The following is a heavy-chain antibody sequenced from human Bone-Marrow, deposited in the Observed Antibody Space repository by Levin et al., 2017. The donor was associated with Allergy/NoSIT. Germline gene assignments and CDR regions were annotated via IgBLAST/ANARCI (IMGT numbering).Heavy chain of an antibody. Sequence: QPGGSLRLSCVASGFTFDDFGMHWVRQAPGKGLEWVSGISWNSAGRGYADSVKGRFTISRDNTKNSLYLQMNSLGTEDTALYYCAKDVTDIAAVGYFDLWGRGTLVTVSS. D-gene: IGHD6-25*01. CDR2: ISWNSAGR. J-gene: IGHJ2*01. V-gene: IGHV3-9*01. CDR1: GFTFDDFG. CDR3: AKDVTDIAAVGYFDL.